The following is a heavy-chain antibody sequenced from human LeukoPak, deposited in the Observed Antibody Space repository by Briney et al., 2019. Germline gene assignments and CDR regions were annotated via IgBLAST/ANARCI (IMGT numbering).Heavy chain of an antibody. CDR2: IYTSGST. D-gene: IGHD3-22*01. J-gene: IGHJ4*02. CDR3: AREYDSSGYYPVHDY. V-gene: IGHV4-4*07. Sequence: SETLSLTCTVPGGSISSYYWSWIRQPAGKGLEWIGRIYTSGSTNYNPSLKSRVTMSVDTSKNQFSLKLSSVTAADTAVYYCAREYDSSGYYPVHDYWGQGTLVTVSS. CDR1: GGSISSYY.